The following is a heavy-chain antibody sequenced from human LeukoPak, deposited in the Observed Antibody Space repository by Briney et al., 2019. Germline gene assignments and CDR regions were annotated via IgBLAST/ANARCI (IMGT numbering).Heavy chain of an antibody. V-gene: IGHV4-38-2*01. CDR2: IYHSGKT. Sequence: PSETLSLTCAVSGYSISSGYYWGWIRQPPGKGLEWIGSIYHSGKTHYNPSLKSRVTISVDTSKNQFSLSLNSVTAADTAVYYCARLRIALPIDCWGQGTLVTVSS. CDR1: GYSISSGYY. D-gene: IGHD2-21*01. CDR3: ARLRIALPIDC. J-gene: IGHJ4*02.